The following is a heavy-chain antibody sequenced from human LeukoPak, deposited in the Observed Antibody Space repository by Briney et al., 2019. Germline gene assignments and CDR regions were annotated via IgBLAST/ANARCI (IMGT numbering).Heavy chain of an antibody. J-gene: IGHJ6*03. CDR3: ARGAYYYDSSGYYSYYYYYMDV. CDR2: ISPNSGGT. V-gene: IGHV1-2*02. D-gene: IGHD3-22*01. Sequence: ASVKVSCKASGYTFTGYYMHWVRQAPGQGLEWMGWISPNSGGTNYAQKFQGRVTMTRDTSISTAYMELSRLRSDDTAVYYCARGAYYYDSSGYYSYYYYYMDVWGKGTTVTVSS. CDR1: GYTFTGYY.